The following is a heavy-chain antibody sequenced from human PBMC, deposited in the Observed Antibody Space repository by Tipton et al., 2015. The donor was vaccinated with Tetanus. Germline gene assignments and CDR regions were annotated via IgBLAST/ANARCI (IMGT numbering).Heavy chain of an antibody. CDR3: TLDADMWGARKVFDI. J-gene: IGHJ3*02. CDR2: INPIGGST. Sequence: QLVQSGAEVKKPGASVKVSCKASGYTLTSYHMHWVRQAPGQGLEWMGIINPIGGSTSYAQKFQGRITITGDTSTSTVYMEMRSLTGDDTAVYYCTLDADMWGARKVFDIWGQGTLVTVTS. CDR1: GYTLTSYH. D-gene: IGHD1-14*01. V-gene: IGHV1-46*01.